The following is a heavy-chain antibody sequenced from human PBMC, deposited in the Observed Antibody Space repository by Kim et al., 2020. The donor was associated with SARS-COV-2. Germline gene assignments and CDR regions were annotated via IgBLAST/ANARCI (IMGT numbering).Heavy chain of an antibody. V-gene: IGHV3-11*04. CDR1: GFSFGDYY. Sequence: GGSLRLSCVTSGFSFGDYYMSWIRQAPGKGLEWISHISPSGFTTYYSDSVKGRFTISRDNADSSLFVHMNSLTAEDTAVYYCARNPYDGTYHGMHDWGQATTVIVAS. CDR3: ARNPYDGTYHGMHD. J-gene: IGHJ6*02. CDR2: ISPSGFTT. D-gene: IGHD1-1*01.